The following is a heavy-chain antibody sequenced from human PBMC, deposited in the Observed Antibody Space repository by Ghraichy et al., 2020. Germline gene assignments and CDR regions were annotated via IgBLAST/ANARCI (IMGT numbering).Heavy chain of an antibody. CDR3: TTTDYPIFDY. CDR2: IKTKTEAGTT. D-gene: IGHD4-11*01. Sequence: GGSLRLSCAASGFTFTNAWMNWVRQAPGKGLEWVGRIKTKTEAGTTEYAAPVKGRFTISRDDSKSTLFLQMNSLKTEDTAMYYCTTTDYPIFDYWGQGTLVTVSS. CDR1: GFTFTNAW. J-gene: IGHJ4*02. V-gene: IGHV3-15*01.